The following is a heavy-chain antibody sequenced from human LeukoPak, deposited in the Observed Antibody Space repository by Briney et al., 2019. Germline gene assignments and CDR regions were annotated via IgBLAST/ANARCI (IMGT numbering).Heavy chain of an antibody. V-gene: IGHV1-3*01. Sequence: ASVKVSCKASGYTFTSYAMHWVRQAPGQRLEWMGWINAGNGNTKYSQKFQGRVTINGDTSASTAYMELSSLRSEDTAVYYCARDRYGSGSYCLFDYWGQGTLVTVSS. D-gene: IGHD3-10*01. CDR2: INAGNGNT. J-gene: IGHJ4*02. CDR1: GYTFTSYA. CDR3: ARDRYGSGSYCLFDY.